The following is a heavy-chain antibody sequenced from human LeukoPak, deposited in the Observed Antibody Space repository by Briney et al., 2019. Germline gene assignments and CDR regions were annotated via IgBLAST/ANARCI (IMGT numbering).Heavy chain of an antibody. D-gene: IGHD3-10*01. V-gene: IGHV3-7*01. J-gene: IGHJ4*02. Sequence: GGSLRLSCAASGFIFSNYWMTWVRQTPGKGLEFVANIKEDGSEIFYLDSVKGRFTISRDNAKNSVYLQMNSLRAEDTAVYYCARSPDGVDNWGQGTLVTVSS. CDR2: IKEDGSEI. CDR1: GFIFSNYW. CDR3: ARSPDGVDN.